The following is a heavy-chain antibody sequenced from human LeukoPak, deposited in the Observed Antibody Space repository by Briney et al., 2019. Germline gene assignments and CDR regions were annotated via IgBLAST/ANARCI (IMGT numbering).Heavy chain of an antibody. CDR2: MNSGGTTI. D-gene: IGHD2-8*01. Sequence: QPGGSLRLSCAASGFSISGYWMHWVRQAAGEGLVWVSRMNSGGTTINYADSVKGRFTISRDNVDNTLHLQMNSLRVEDTAVYYCIREVQVRVSASLGLWGQGTLVTVSS. CDR3: IREVQVRVSASLGL. CDR1: GFSISGYW. V-gene: IGHV3-74*01. J-gene: IGHJ4*01.